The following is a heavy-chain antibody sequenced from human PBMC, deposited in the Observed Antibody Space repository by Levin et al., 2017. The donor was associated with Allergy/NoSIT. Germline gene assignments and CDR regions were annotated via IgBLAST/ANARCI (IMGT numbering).Heavy chain of an antibody. CDR2: ISGSGGST. CDR1: GFTFSSYA. V-gene: IGHV3-23*01. J-gene: IGHJ4*02. CDR3: ANIIVGAIRSKVVSGNDY. Sequence: PGGSLRLSCAASGFTFSSYAMSWVRQAPGKGLEWVSAISGSGGSTYYADSVKGRFTISRDNSKNTLYLQMNSLRAEDTAVYYCANIIVGAIRSKVVSGNDYWGQGTLVTVSS. D-gene: IGHD1-26*01.